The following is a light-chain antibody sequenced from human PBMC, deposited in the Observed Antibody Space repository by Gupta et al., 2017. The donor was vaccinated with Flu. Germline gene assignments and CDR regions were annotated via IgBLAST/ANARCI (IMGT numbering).Light chain of an antibody. J-gene: IGLJ2*01. CDR1: KLGEKF. CDR3: QAWDSSLVV. V-gene: IGLV3-1*01. CDR2: HDS. Sequence: SPGQTATITCSGEKLGEKFVAWYQPQHAPSPVFGMYHDSKRPSGIPERVSGSNSATTVTLTVSGTQSVDESYYYCQAWDSSLVVFGGGTKLTVL.